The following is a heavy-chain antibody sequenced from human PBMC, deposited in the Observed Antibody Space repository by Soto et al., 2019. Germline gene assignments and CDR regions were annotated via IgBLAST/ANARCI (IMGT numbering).Heavy chain of an antibody. CDR2: IDPSDSYT. CDR3: ARQGDGSVSYWARVHYYGMDV. Sequence: PGESLKISCKGSGYSFTSYWISWVRQMPGKGLEWMGRIDPSDSYTNYSPSFQGHVTISADKSISTAYLQWSSLKASDTAMYYCARQGDGSVSYWARVHYYGMDVWGQGTTVTVSS. J-gene: IGHJ6*02. V-gene: IGHV5-10-1*01. CDR1: GYSFTSYW. D-gene: IGHD3-10*01.